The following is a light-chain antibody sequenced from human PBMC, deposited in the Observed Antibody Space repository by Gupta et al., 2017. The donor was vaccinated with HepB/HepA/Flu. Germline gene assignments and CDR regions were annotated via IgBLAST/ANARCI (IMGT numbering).Light chain of an antibody. CDR2: LGS. V-gene: IGKV2-28*01. CDR3: KQALRAPWT. Sequence: DIVTPQSHPPLLVTPGKPASISCRTSQSFLHSSGYTYLNWYQQKPGRSPQLLIYLGSNRESGVPDRFSGSGSGTDFTLNISRVEAEDVGVYYCKQALRAPWTFGQGTKVEI. J-gene: IGKJ1*01. CDR1: QSFLHSSGYTY.